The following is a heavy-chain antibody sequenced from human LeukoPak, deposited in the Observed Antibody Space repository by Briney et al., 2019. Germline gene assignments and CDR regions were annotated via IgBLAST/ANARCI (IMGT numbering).Heavy chain of an antibody. J-gene: IGHJ4*02. Sequence: GGSLRLSCAASGFTFSSYGMHWVRQAPGKGLDWVAFIRYDGSNKYYADSVKGRFTISRDNSKNTLYLQMNSLRAEDTAVYYCAKGPSRSGSYYSDVDYWGQGTLVTVSS. CDR3: AKGPSRSGSYYSDVDY. V-gene: IGHV3-30*02. D-gene: IGHD3-10*01. CDR2: IRYDGSNK. CDR1: GFTFSSYG.